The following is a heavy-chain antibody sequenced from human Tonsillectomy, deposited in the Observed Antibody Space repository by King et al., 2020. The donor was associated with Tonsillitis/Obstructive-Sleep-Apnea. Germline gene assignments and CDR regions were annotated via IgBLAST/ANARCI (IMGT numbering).Heavy chain of an antibody. V-gene: IGHV5-10-1*03. D-gene: IGHD3-10*01. CDR2: IDPSDSYT. J-gene: IGHJ6*02. CDR1: GYSFTSYW. CDR3: VRVITNYYYYGMDV. Sequence: VQLVESEAEVKKPGESLRISCKGSGYSFTSYWISWVRQMPGKGLEWMGRIDPSDSYTNYSPSFQGHVIISADKSISTAYLQWSSLKASDTAMYYCVRVITNYYYYGMDVWGQGTTVTVSS.